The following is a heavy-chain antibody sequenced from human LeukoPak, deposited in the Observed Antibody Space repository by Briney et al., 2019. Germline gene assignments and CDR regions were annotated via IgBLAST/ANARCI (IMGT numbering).Heavy chain of an antibody. Sequence: ASVKVSCKASGYTFTSYDINWVRQATGQGLEWMGWMNPNSGDTAYAQNFQGRVTVTRSTSLSTAYMELSSLRSEDTAVYYCASANFQHWGQGTLVTVSS. D-gene: IGHD2-8*01. V-gene: IGHV1-8*03. CDR3: ASANFQH. CDR1: GYTFTSYD. CDR2: MNPNSGDT. J-gene: IGHJ1*01.